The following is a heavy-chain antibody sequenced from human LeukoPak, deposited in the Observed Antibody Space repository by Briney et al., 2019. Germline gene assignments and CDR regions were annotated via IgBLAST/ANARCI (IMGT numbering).Heavy chain of an antibody. V-gene: IGHV1-18*01. CDR1: GYTFTSYG. CDR2: ISAYNGNT. J-gene: IGHJ2*01. Sequence: ASVKVSCKASGYTFTSYGISWVRQAPGQGLEWMGWISAYNGNTNYAQKFQGRVTITADKSTSTAYMELSSLRSEDTAVYYCAIGPGEYYNWYFDLWGRGTLVTVSS. D-gene: IGHD2/OR15-2a*01. CDR3: AIGPGEYYNWYFDL.